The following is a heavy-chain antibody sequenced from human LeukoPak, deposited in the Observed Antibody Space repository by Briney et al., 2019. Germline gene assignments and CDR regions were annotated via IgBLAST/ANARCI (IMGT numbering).Heavy chain of an antibody. J-gene: IGHJ4*02. D-gene: IGHD3-10*01. CDR3: ARSAPHYYGSGSFDY. CDR2: INHSGST. V-gene: IGHV4-34*01. Sequence: SETLSLTCAVYGGSFSGYYWSWIRQPPGKGLEWIGEINHSGSTNYNPSLKSRVTISVDTSKNQFSLKLSSVTAADTAVYYCARSAPHYYGSGSFDYWGQGTLVTVSS. CDR1: GGSFSGYY.